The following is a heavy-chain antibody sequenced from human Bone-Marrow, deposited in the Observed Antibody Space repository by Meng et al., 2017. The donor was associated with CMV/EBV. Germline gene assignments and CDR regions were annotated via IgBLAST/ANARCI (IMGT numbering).Heavy chain of an antibody. V-gene: IGHV4-34*01. CDR3: ARDYSGSALDY. D-gene: IGHD1-26*01. CDR1: GGSFSGYY. Sequence: SQTLSLTCGVYGGSFSGYYWSWIRQSPGKGLEWIGEINHSASANYNPSLKSRVTISVDTSKNQFSLRLISVTAADTAVYYCARDYSGSALDYWGQGTLVTVSS. J-gene: IGHJ4*02. CDR2: INHSASA.